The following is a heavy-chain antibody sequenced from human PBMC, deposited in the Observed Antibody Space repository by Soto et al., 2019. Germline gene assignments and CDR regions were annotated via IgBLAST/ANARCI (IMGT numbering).Heavy chain of an antibody. D-gene: IGHD2-2*01. CDR3: ARYVGMGNIVLLPAATETYGMDV. CDR1: GGTFSSYA. V-gene: IGHV1-69*12. CDR2: IIPIFGTA. J-gene: IGHJ6*02. Sequence: QVQLVQSGAEVKKPGSSVKVSCKASGGTFSSYAISWVRQAPGQGLEWMGGIIPIFGTANYAQKFQGSVTMTADESTSTAYMERSSLRSEDTAVYYCARYVGMGNIVLLPAATETYGMDVWGQGTTGTVSS.